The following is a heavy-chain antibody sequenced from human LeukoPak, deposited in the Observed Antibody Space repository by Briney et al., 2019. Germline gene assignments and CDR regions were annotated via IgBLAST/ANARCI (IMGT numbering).Heavy chain of an antibody. J-gene: IGHJ1*01. D-gene: IGHD3-22*01. V-gene: IGHV3-74*01. CDR1: GFTFRSFW. Sequence: GGSLRLSCAASGFTFRSFWMHWVRQAPGKGLVWVSRINGDGSTTSYADSVKGGFTISRDNAKNTLYLQMNSLRAEDTAVYYCATGNYYDSRGYYTFGHWGQGTLVTVSS. CDR2: INGDGSTT. CDR3: ATGNYYDSRGYYTFGH.